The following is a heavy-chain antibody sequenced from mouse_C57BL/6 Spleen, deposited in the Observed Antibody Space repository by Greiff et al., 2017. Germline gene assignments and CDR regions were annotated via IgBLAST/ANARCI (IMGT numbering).Heavy chain of an antibody. V-gene: IGHV3-6*01. CDR2: ISYDGSN. D-gene: IGHD1-1*01. J-gene: IGHJ2*01. CDR1: GYSITSGYY. Sequence: EVQLQQSGPGLVKPSQSLSLTCSVTGYSITSGYYWNWIRQFPGNKLEWMGYISYDGSNNSNPSLKNRISITRDTSKNQFFLKLNSVTTEDTATYYCASLLRGYWGQGTTLTVSS. CDR3: ASLLRGY.